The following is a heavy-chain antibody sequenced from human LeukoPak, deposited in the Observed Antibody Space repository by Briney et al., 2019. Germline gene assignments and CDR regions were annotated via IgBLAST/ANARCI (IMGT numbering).Heavy chain of an antibody. CDR1: GGSISRGGYY. J-gene: IGHJ5*02. V-gene: IGHV4-31*03. Sequence: SQTLSLTCTVSGGSISRGGYYWSWIRQHPGKGLEWIGYIYYSGSTYYNPSLKSRVTISVDTSKNQFSLKLSSVTAADTAVYYCARLRAISNWFDPWGQGTLVTVSS. D-gene: IGHD1-26*01. CDR3: ARLRAISNWFDP. CDR2: IYYSGST.